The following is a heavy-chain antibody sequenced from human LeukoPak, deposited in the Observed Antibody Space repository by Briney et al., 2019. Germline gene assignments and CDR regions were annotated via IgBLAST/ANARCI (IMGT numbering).Heavy chain of an antibody. CDR3: ARDRLPPPGVYCFDP. V-gene: IGHV3-30-3*01. D-gene: IGHD5-12*01. J-gene: IGHJ5*02. Sequence: ESSLRLSCAASGFTFSTYAMHWVRQAPGKGLEWVAAISSDGNHKHFADSVRGRFTISRDNSKNTLFLQMNSLRPDDTAVYYCARDRLPPPGVYCFDPWGQGTLVTVSS. CDR1: GFTFSTYA. CDR2: ISSDGNHK.